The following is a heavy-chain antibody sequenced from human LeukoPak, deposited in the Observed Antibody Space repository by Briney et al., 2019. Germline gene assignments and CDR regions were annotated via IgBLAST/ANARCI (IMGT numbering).Heavy chain of an antibody. J-gene: IGHJ6*02. D-gene: IGHD5-12*01. CDR3: AKAYGGYESYYYYYGMDV. V-gene: IGHV3-30*18. Sequence: GGSLRLSCAASGFTFSYYGMHWVRQAPGKGLEWVVVISYDGSNEYYADSVKGRFTISRDNSKNTLYLQMNSLRAEDTAVYYCAKAYGGYESYYYYYGMDVWGQGTTVTVSS. CDR1: GFTFSYYG. CDR2: ISYDGSNE.